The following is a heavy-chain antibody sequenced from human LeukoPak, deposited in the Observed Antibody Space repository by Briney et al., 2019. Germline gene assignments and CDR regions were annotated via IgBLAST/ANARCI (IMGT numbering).Heavy chain of an antibody. V-gene: IGHV3-23*01. CDR3: ANEIRPNDY. D-gene: IGHD4-17*01. Sequence: GGSLRLSCAASGNYWMHWVRQAPGKGLEWVSAISISGSKTYYADSVKGRFTISRDNSKNTLYLQMNSLRAEDTAVYYCANEIRPNDYWGQGTQVTVSS. CDR2: ISISGSKT. CDR1: GNYW. J-gene: IGHJ4*02.